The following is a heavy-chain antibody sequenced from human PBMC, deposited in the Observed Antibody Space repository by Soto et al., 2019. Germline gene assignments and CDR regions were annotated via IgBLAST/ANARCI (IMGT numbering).Heavy chain of an antibody. V-gene: IGHV1-69*13. J-gene: IGHJ5*02. Sequence: ASVKVSCKASGGTFSSYAISWVRQAPGQGLEWMGGIIPIFGTANYAQKFQGRVTITADESTSTAYMELSSLRSEDTAVYYCARDFDYYYDSSGYYYSSICFDPWGQGTLVTVSS. CDR1: GGTFSSYA. CDR3: ARDFDYYYDSSGYYYSSICFDP. D-gene: IGHD3-22*01. CDR2: IIPIFGTA.